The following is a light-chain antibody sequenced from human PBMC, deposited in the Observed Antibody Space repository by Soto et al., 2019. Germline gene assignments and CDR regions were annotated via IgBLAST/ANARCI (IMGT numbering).Light chain of an antibody. CDR3: SSYTSTSTLV. V-gene: IGLV2-14*03. CDR1: SSDVGGYNY. J-gene: IGLJ7*01. CDR2: EVS. Sequence: QSVLTQPASVSGSPGQSITISCTGTSSDVGGYNYVSWYQQHPGKAPKLMISEVSNRPSGVSDRFSGSKSGNTASLTISGLHNEDEADYYCSSYTSTSTLVFGTGTQLTVL.